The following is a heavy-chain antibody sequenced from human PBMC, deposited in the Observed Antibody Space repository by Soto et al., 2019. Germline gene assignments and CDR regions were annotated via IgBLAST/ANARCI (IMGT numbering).Heavy chain of an antibody. CDR3: TVWGSGNDFGAA. V-gene: IGHV3-72*01. CDR1: GFTFSDHY. CDR2: SKNKADSYTT. D-gene: IGHD3-10*01. J-gene: IGHJ4*02. Sequence: EVQLVESGGGLVQPGGSLRLSCAASGFTFSDHYMDWVRQAPGKGLGWVGRSKNKADSYTTEYAASVKGRFTISRDGSKNSLFLQMNSLKTADTAVYYCTVWGSGNDFGAAWGQGILVTVSS.